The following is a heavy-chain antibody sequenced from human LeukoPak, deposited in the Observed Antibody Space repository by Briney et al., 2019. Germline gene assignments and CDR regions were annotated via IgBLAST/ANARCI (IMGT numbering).Heavy chain of an antibody. J-gene: IGHJ5*02. Sequence: RGSLRLSCAASGLTFSSYWMSWVRQAPGKGLEWVANIKQDGSEKYYVDSVKGRFTISRDNAKNSLYLQMNSLRAEDTAVYYCARKGDYGDWSNWFDPWGQGTLVTVSS. V-gene: IGHV3-7*01. CDR2: IKQDGSEK. CDR3: ARKGDYGDWSNWFDP. D-gene: IGHD4-17*01. CDR1: GLTFSSYW.